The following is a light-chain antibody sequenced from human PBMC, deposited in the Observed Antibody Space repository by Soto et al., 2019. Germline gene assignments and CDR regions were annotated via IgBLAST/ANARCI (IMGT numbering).Light chain of an antibody. CDR3: SSYTSTSTYV. V-gene: IGLV2-14*01. Sequence: QSVLTQPASVSGSPGQSITISCTGTSSDVGGHNYVSWYQQHPGKAPKLMIYEVTSRPSGVSNRFSGSKSGNTASLTISGLQAEDEGDYYCSSYTSTSTYVFGTGTKLTVL. CDR2: EVT. CDR1: SSDVGGHNY. J-gene: IGLJ1*01.